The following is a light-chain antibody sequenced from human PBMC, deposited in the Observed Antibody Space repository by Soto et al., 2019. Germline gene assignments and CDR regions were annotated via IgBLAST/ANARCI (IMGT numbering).Light chain of an antibody. CDR2: KAS. CDR3: QQYNSYWWT. V-gene: IGKV1-5*03. Sequence: DIQMTQSPSTLSASVGDRVTITCRASQSISSWLAWYQQKPGKAPKLLIYKASSLESGVPSRFSGSGSGTEFTLTISSLQPDDFAPYYCQQYNSYWWTFGQGTK. J-gene: IGKJ1*01. CDR1: QSISSW.